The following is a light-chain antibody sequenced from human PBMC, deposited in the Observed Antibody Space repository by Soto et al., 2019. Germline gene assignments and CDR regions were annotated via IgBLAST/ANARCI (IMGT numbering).Light chain of an antibody. Sequence: EIVLTQSPGTLSLSPGERATLSCRASQSVGRRYLAWYQQKPGRCPRLLIYGASSRATGIPDRFSGSGSGTDFTLTINSLQPEDFGTYYCQQSYSIRSWTFGQGTKVDIK. CDR2: GAS. CDR1: QSVGRRY. J-gene: IGKJ1*01. V-gene: IGKV3-20*01. CDR3: QQSYSIRSWT.